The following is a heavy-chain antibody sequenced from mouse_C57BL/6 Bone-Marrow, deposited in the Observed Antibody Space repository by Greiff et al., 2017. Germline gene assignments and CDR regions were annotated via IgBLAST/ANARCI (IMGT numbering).Heavy chain of an antibody. CDR2: IWSGGST. J-gene: IGHJ2*01. D-gene: IGHD1-1*01. CDR1: GFSLTSYG. Sequence: QVQLKESGPGLVQPSQSPSITCTVSGFSLTSYGVHWVRQSPGKGLEWLGVIWSGGSTDYNAAFISRLSISKDNSKSQVFFKMNSLQADDTAIYYCARYYYGSSRYYFDDWGQGTTLTVSS. V-gene: IGHV2-2*01. CDR3: ARYYYGSSRYYFDD.